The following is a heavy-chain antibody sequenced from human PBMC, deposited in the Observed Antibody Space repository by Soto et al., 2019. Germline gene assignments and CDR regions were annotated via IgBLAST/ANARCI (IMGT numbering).Heavy chain of an antibody. CDR2: IFSSGTT. CDR1: GDSIGSGNKY. Sequence: QVQLRESGPGLVMPSQTLSLTCTVSGDSIGSGNKYWSWIRQAPGKGLEWIGYIFSSGTTYYNPSLKSRLTMSLDTSQNRFSLKLNSVTAADTAVYFCARVPSPFDFYYAMDVWGHWTTVTVSS. D-gene: IGHD3-16*01. J-gene: IGHJ6*02. V-gene: IGHV4-30-4*01. CDR3: ARVPSPFDFYYAMDV.